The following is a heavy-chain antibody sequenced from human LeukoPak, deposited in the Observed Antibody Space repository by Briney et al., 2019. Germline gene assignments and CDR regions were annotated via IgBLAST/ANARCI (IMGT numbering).Heavy chain of an antibody. CDR1: GFTFSNYA. Sequence: PGGSLRLSCAASGFTFSNYAMSWVRQAPGKGLEWVSAIGVAANTFYSGSVKGRFTISRENAKNSLYLLMSSLRAEDTAVYYCARQNTPHGNFDYWGQGTLVTVSS. V-gene: IGHV3-13*01. CDR3: ARQNTPHGNFDY. CDR2: IGVAANT. D-gene: IGHD1-26*01. J-gene: IGHJ4*02.